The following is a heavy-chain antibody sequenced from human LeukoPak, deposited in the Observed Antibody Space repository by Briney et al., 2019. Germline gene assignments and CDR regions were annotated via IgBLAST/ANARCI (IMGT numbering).Heavy chain of an antibody. J-gene: IGHJ4*02. Sequence: ASVKVSCKASGYTFTTYAMHWVRQAPGQRLEWMGWINTGNGNTKYSQKFQGRVTITRDTSASTAYMELSSLRSEDTAVYYCARDGDGDIHCFDYWGQGTLVTVSS. V-gene: IGHV1-3*04. CDR1: GYTFTTYA. CDR2: INTGNGNT. D-gene: IGHD4-17*01. CDR3: ARDGDGDIHCFDY.